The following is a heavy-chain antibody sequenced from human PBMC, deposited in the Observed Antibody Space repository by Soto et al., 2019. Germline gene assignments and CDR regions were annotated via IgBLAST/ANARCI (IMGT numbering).Heavy chain of an antibody. CDR1: GFTFSSYG. CDR2: ISYDGSNK. J-gene: IGHJ4*02. CDR3: ASGKGVDGSHYLDN. D-gene: IGHD1-26*01. Sequence: GGSLRLSCAASGFTFSSYGMHWVRQAPGKGLEWVAVISYDGSNKYYADSVKGRFTISRDNSKNTLYLQMNSLRAEDTAVYYCASGKGVDGSHYLDNWGQGTLVTVSS. V-gene: IGHV3-30*03.